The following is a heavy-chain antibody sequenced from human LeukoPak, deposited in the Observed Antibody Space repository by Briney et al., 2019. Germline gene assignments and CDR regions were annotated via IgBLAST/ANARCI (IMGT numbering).Heavy chain of an antibody. Sequence: ASVKVSCKASGYTFTSYYMHWVRQAPGQGLEWMGIINPSGGSTSYARKFQGRVTMTRDTSTSTVYMELSSLRSEDTAVYYCARETSSAEYFQHWGQGTLVTVSS. CDR2: INPSGGST. CDR1: GYTFTSYY. V-gene: IGHV1-46*01. CDR3: ARETSSAEYFQH. J-gene: IGHJ1*01.